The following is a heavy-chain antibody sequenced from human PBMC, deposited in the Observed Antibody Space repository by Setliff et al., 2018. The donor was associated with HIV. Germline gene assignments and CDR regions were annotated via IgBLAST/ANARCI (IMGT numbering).Heavy chain of an antibody. CDR3: AKTSNTGYLFCSDY. CDR2: ISGSGVNS. D-gene: IGHD3-9*01. Sequence: PGGSLRLSCLASGFTFSNYVINWVRQAPGKGLEWISGISGSGVNSYYADSVKGRFTISRDNSKNTVYLQMNSLRAEDTAVYYCAKTSNTGYLFCSDYWGQGTLVTVSS. J-gene: IGHJ4*02. V-gene: IGHV3-23*01. CDR1: GFTFSNYV.